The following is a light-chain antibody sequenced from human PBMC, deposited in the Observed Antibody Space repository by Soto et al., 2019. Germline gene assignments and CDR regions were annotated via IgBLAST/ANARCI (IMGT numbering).Light chain of an antibody. Sequence: DIQITQSPSTLSASVGDRVTITCRASQSISSWLAWYQQKPGKAPKLLIYDASSLESGVPSRFSGSGSGTEFTLTISSMQPDDFANYYCQQYNSYPLTLGGGTKVDIK. V-gene: IGKV1-5*01. CDR3: QQYNSYPLT. CDR2: DAS. J-gene: IGKJ4*01. CDR1: QSISSW.